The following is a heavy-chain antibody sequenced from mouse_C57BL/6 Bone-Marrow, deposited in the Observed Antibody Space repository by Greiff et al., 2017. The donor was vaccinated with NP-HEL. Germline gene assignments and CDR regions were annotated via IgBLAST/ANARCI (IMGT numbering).Heavy chain of an antibody. CDR3: ARGPTGDH. CDR1: GFTFSDYY. Sequence: EVMLVESEGGLVQPGSSMKLSCTASGFTFSDYYMAWVRQVPEKGLEWVANINYDGSSTYYLDSLKSRFIISRDNAKNILYLQMSSLKSEDTATYYCARGPTGDHWGQGTSVTVSS. CDR2: INYDGSST. J-gene: IGHJ4*01. V-gene: IGHV5-16*01. D-gene: IGHD1-1*01.